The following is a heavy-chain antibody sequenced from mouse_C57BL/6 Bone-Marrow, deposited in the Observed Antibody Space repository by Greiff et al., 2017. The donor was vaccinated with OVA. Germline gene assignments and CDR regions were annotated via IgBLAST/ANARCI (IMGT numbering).Heavy chain of an antibody. V-gene: IGHV1-18*01. Sequence: EVKLQESGPELAKPGASVKIPCKASGYTFTDYNMDWVKQSHGKSLEWIGDINSNNGGTIYNQKFKGKATLTVDKSSSTAYMELRSLTSEDTAVYYCARGGYYDYDGGAWFAYCGQGTLVTVSA. CDR1: GYTFTDYN. CDR3: ARGGYYDYDGGAWFAY. CDR2: INSNNGGT. J-gene: IGHJ3*01. D-gene: IGHD2-4*01.